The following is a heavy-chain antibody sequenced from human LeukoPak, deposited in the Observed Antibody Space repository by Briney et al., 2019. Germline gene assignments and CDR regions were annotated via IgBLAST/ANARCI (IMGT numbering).Heavy chain of an antibody. CDR3: ARDGPSPTPGMDA. J-gene: IGHJ6*02. Sequence: SQTLSLTCTVSGGSISSGGYYWSWIRQHPGKGLEWIGYIYYSGSTYYNPSLKSRVTISVDTSKNQFSLKLSSVTAADTAVYYCARDGPSPTPGMDAWGQGTTVTVSS. D-gene: IGHD4-17*01. V-gene: IGHV4-31*03. CDR1: GGSISSGGYY. CDR2: IYYSGST.